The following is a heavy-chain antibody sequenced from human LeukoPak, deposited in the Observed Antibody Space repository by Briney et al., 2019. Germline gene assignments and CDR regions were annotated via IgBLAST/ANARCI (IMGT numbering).Heavy chain of an antibody. J-gene: IGHJ5*02. CDR3: ARHGPEGSLWFGELPNWFDP. Sequence: NPSETLSLTCTVSGGSISSYYWSWIPQPPGRRLEWIGYIYYSASTNYNPSLKSRVTISVDTSKNQFSLRLSSVTAADTAVYYCARHGPEGSLWFGELPNWFDPWGQGTLVTVSS. V-gene: IGHV4-59*08. D-gene: IGHD3-10*01. CDR1: GGSISSYY. CDR2: IYYSAST.